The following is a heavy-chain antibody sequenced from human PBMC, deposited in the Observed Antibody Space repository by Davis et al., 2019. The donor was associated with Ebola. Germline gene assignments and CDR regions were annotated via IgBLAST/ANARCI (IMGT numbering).Heavy chain of an antibody. V-gene: IGHV3-23*01. J-gene: IGHJ3*02. CDR2: ISGSGDST. CDR3: ARSPTVRVMTAILYAFDI. CDR1: AFIFSSYA. D-gene: IGHD2-21*02. Sequence: GESLKISCAASAFIFSSYAMSWVRQAPGKGLEWVSSISGSGDSTCYADSVKGRFTISRDNSKNTLYLQMSSLRAEDTAVYYCARSPTVRVMTAILYAFDIWGQGTMVTVSS.